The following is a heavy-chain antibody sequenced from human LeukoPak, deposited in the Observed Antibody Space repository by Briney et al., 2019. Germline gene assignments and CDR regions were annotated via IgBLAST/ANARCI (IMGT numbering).Heavy chain of an antibody. CDR3: VMDMDV. CDR2: IKEDGSAK. J-gene: IGHJ6*02. Sequence: PGGSLRLSCAASGFIFSSYWMNWVRQTPGKGLEWVANIKEDGSAKYYVDSVKGRFTISRDNAKNSLYLQMNSLRAEDTAVYYCVMDMDVWGQGTTVTVSS. V-gene: IGHV3-7*05. CDR1: GFIFSSYW.